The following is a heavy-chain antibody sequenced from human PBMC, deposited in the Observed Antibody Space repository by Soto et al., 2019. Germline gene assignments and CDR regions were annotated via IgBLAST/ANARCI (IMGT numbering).Heavy chain of an antibody. J-gene: IGHJ5*01. Sequence: PSKNLSLTCTVSGGPISSSSYYWGWIRQPPGKGLEWIGSNYYSGSTYYNPSLKSRVTISVDTSKNQFSLKLSSVTAADTAVYDRARHGLWTSCWYVQHDLFDSCGQGSMVTVSS. CDR3: ARHGLWTSCWYVQHDLFDS. V-gene: IGHV4-39*01. D-gene: IGHD6-13*01. CDR1: GGPISSSSYY. CDR2: NYYSGST.